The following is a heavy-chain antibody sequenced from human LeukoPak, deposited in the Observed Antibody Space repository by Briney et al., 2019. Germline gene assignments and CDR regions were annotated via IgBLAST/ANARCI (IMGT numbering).Heavy chain of an antibody. CDR1: GGSFSGYY. V-gene: IGHV4-34*01. D-gene: IGHD3-10*01. CDR3: ARELWFGELLSHMDV. Sequence: PSETLSPTCAVYGGSFSGYYWSWIRQPPGKGLEWIGEINHSGSTNYNPSLKSRVTISVDTSKNQFSLKLSSVTAADTAVYYCARELWFGELLSHMDVWDKGTTVTVSS. J-gene: IGHJ6*03. CDR2: INHSGST.